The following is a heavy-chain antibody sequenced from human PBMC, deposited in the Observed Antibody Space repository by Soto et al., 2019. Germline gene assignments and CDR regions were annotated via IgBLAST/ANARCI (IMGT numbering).Heavy chain of an antibody. CDR3: ARCPTVAGFAYYFDY. Sequence: ASVKVSCKASGGTFSSYAISWVRQAPGQGLEWMGGIIPIFGTANYAQKFQGRVTITADESTSTAYMELSSLRSEDTAVYYCARCPTVAGFAYYFDYWGQGTLVTVSS. CDR1: GGTFSSYA. CDR2: IIPIFGTA. J-gene: IGHJ4*02. V-gene: IGHV1-69*13. D-gene: IGHD6-19*01.